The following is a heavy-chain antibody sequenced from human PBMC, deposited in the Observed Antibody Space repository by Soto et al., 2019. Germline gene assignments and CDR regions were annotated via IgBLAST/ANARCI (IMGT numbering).Heavy chain of an antibody. Sequence: SETLALTFTVSGGSISSGDYYGSCIRQPPGKGLEWIAYVYYTGGSYYNPSLKSRATISVDTSKNQFSLKVSSVTATDTAVYYCARDYRSGYDNWGQGILVTVYS. CDR1: GGSISSGDYY. D-gene: IGHD6-19*01. J-gene: IGHJ4*02. CDR3: ARDYRSGYDN. V-gene: IGHV4-30-4*01. CDR2: VYYTGGS.